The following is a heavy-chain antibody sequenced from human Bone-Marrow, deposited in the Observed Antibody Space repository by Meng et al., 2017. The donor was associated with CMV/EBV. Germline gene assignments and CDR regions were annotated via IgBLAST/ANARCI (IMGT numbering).Heavy chain of an antibody. V-gene: IGHV1-8*01. D-gene: IGHD3-3*01. Sequence: ASVKVSCKASGYTFTSYDINWVRQATGQGLEWMGWMNPNSGNTGYAQKFQGRVTMTRNTSISTAYMELSSLRSEDTAVYYCARAEYYYDFWSGYYNYYYGMDVWGQGTTVTFSS. CDR3: ARAEYYYDFWSGYYNYYYGMDV. CDR1: GYTFTSYD. J-gene: IGHJ6*02. CDR2: MNPNSGNT.